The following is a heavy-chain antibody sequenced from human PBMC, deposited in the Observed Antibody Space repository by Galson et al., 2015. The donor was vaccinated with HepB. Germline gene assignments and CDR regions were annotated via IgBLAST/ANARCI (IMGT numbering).Heavy chain of an antibody. CDR3: AKTYPPDYYDSETYYFESLSNFFDY. J-gene: IGHJ4*02. Sequence: SLRLSCAASGFTFNSYAMSWVRQAPGKGLEWVSVIGASGGSTYYADSVKGRFTVSRDNSKNTLYLQMNSLRADDTAVYYCAKTYPPDYYDSETYYFESLSNFFDYWGQGTLVTVSS. CDR2: IGASGGST. CDR1: GFTFNSYA. D-gene: IGHD3-10*01. V-gene: IGHV3-23*01.